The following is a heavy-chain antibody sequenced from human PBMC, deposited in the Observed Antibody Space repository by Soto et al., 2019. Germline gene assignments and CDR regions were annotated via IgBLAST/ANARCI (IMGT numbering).Heavy chain of an antibody. CDR2: ISGSGGST. V-gene: IGHV3-23*01. CDR3: AKVIAAGGTGYWSDP. Sequence: EVQLLESGGGLVQPGGSLRLSCAASGFTFSSYAMSWVRQAPGKGLEWVSAISGSGGSTYYADSVKGRFTISRDNSKNTLYLQMNSLRAEDTAGYYCAKVIAAGGTGYWSDPWGQGTLVTVSS. J-gene: IGHJ5*02. CDR1: GFTFSSYA. D-gene: IGHD6-13*01.